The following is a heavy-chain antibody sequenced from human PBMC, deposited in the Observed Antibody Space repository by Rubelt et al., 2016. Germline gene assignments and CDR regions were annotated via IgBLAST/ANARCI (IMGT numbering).Heavy chain of an antibody. CDR1: DELVRDYS. V-gene: IGHV4-34*02. CDR2: IHHSGTT. D-gene: IGHD2-2*02. J-gene: IGHJ4*01. Sequence: VPLRQRGAGLLKPSETLSLFCGAYDELVRDYSWTWIRQSPGKGLEWIGEIHHSGTTYYNPSLKSRVSISVDTSKNQVSLRRTFVTAADTAVYDCARHPLDCSGTSCYTSQFDYWGHGTLITVSS. CDR3: ARHPLDCSGTSCYTSQFDY.